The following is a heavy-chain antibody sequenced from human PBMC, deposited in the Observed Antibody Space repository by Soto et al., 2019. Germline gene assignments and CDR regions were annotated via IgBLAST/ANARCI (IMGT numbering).Heavy chain of an antibody. D-gene: IGHD1-1*01. CDR2: INHSGST. V-gene: IGHV4-34*01. CDR1: GGSFSGYY. CDR3: ASGGTGQYYFDY. Sequence: SETLSLTCAVYGGSFSGYYWSWIRQPPGKGLEWIGEINHSGSTNYNPSLKSRVTISVDTSKNQFSLKLSSVTAADTAVYYCASGGTGQYYFDYCGQRTLVTVSS. J-gene: IGHJ4*02.